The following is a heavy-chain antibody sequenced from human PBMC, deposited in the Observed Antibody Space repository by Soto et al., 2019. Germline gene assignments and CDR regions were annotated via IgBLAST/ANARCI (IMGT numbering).Heavy chain of an antibody. CDR3: ASSCGGSCYPSDAFDI. J-gene: IGHJ3*02. V-gene: IGHV4-4*07. Sequence: PSETLSLTCTVSGGSISSYYWSWIRQPAGKGLEWIGRIYTSGSTNYNPSLKRRVTMSVDTSKNQFSLKLSSVTAADTAVYYCASSCGGSCYPSDAFDIWGQGTMVTVSS. CDR1: GGSISSYY. CDR2: IYTSGST. D-gene: IGHD2-15*01.